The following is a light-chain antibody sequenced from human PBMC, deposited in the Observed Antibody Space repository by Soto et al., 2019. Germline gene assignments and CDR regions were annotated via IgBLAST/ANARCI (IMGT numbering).Light chain of an antibody. CDR3: HQRQSWPRP. J-gene: IGKJ1*01. CDR2: LDS. V-gene: IGKV3-11*01. CDR1: QAVNTR. Sequence: EIVLTQSPATLYPFQGDRVTLSCRASQAVNTRLAWYQHRPGQAPRLLIYLDSHRDAGVPARFSGSGSGTDFTLTISDVEPEDFAVYYCHQRQSWPRPFGQGTTVDI.